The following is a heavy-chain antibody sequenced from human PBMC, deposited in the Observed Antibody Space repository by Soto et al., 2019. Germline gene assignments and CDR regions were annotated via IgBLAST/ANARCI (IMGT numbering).Heavy chain of an antibody. Sequence: EVQLVDSGGGLVKPGGSLTLSCAASGFTFTNAWTSWVRQAPGKGLEWVGRIKSKTDGETTDYAAPVKGRFTISRDDSKNTMYLQMNSLQIEDTAVYYCTLHIVVVTSVHNYFNHWGQGTLVTVSS. CDR1: GFTFTNAW. D-gene: IGHD2-21*02. CDR2: IKSKTDGETT. V-gene: IGHV3-15*01. CDR3: TLHIVVVTSVHNYFNH. J-gene: IGHJ4*02.